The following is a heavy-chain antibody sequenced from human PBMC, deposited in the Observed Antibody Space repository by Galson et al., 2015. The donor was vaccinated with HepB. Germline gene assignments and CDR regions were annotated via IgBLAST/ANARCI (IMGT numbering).Heavy chain of an antibody. CDR2: ISSSSSYI. CDR1: GFTFSSYS. D-gene: IGHD2-2*01. CDR3: ARHCSSTSCYPKSYIYYYYYGMDV. V-gene: IGHV3-21*01. Sequence: SLRLSCAASGFTFSSYSMNWVRQAPGKGLEWVSSISSSSSYIYYADSVKGRFTISRDNAKNSLYLQMNSLRAEDTAVYYCARHCSSTSCYPKSYIYYYYYGMDVWGQGTTVTVSS. J-gene: IGHJ6*02.